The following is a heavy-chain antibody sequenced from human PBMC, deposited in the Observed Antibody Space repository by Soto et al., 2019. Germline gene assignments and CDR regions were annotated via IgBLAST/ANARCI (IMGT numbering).Heavy chain of an antibody. CDR3: ARDYYDSSGYYGAIGY. J-gene: IGHJ4*02. CDR1: GFTFSSYS. CDR2: ISSSSSTI. V-gene: IGHV3-48*02. Sequence: AASGFTFSSYSMNWVRQAPGKGLEWVSYISSSSSTIYYADSVKGRFTISRDNAKNSLYLQMNSLRDEDTAVYYCARDYYDSSGYYGAIGYWGQGTLVTVSS. D-gene: IGHD3-22*01.